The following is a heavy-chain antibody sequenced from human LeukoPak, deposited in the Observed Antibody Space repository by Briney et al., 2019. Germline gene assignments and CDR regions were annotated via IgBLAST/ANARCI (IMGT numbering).Heavy chain of an antibody. CDR1: GGSISSYY. CDR2: IYYSGNT. J-gene: IGHJ5*02. D-gene: IGHD3-9*01. Sequence: SETLSLTCTVSGGSISSYYWSWIRQPPGKGLEWVGYIYYSGNTNYNPSLKSRVTISVDTSKNQFSLKLSSVTAADTAVYYCARHSSYDILTGYLEGWFDPWGQGTLVTVSS. V-gene: IGHV4-59*08. CDR3: ARHSSYDILTGYLEGWFDP.